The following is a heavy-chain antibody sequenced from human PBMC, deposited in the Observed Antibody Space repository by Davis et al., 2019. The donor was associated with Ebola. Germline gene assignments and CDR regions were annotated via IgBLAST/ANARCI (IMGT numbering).Heavy chain of an antibody. CDR3: AKTGYYPFDY. J-gene: IGHJ4*02. CDR2: IRYDGSTE. D-gene: IGHD3-9*01. CDR1: GFTFSSYG. V-gene: IGHV3-30*02. Sequence: GESLKISCAASGFTFSSYGMHWVRQAPGKGLEWVAFIRYDGSTEFYADSVKGRFTISRDNSNHTLYLQMNSLRAEDTAVYYCAKTGYYPFDYWGQGTLVTVSS.